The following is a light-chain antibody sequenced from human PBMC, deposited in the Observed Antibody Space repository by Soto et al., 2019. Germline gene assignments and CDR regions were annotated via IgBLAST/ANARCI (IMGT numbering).Light chain of an antibody. CDR1: ENIKNW. V-gene: IGKV1-5*01. CDR3: QQYDLHPTT. Sequence: DVQMTQSPSTLAASVGDRVTITCRASENIKNWLSWYQQTPGKAPKVLISDASRLEPGVPSRFSGSGYGTDFTLTLTRRQTDEFGTYRCQQYDLHPTTFGQGTKVEVK. CDR2: DAS. J-gene: IGKJ1*01.